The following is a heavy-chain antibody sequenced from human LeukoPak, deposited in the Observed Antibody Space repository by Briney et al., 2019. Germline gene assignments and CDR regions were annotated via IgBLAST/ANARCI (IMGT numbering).Heavy chain of an antibody. CDR2: IYYNGKT. J-gene: IGHJ4*02. CDR1: GGSISSSSYY. D-gene: IGHD5-12*01. CDR3: ARGLSRLPSGGY. V-gene: IGHV4-39*01. Sequence: PSETLSLTCTVSGGSISSSSYYWGWIRQPPGKGLQWIGVIYYNGKTYYNPSLKSRVTVAVDTSKNQFSLKLSSVTAADTAVYYCARGLSRLPSGGYWGQGTLVTVSS.